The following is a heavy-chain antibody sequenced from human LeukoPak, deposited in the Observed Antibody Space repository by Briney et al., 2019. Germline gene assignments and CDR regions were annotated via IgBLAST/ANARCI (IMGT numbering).Heavy chain of an antibody. CDR1: GGTFSGYY. CDR2: INHSVTT. V-gene: IGHV4-34*08. D-gene: IGHD1-26*01. J-gene: IGHJ3*02. Sequence: PSETLSLTCDIYGGTFSGYYWTWIRQPPGKGLEWIGEINHSVTTNYNPSLKSRVTISVDTSKNQFSLQLNSVTPEDTAVYYCASWELLAHDAFDIWGQGTMVTVSS. CDR3: ASWELLAHDAFDI.